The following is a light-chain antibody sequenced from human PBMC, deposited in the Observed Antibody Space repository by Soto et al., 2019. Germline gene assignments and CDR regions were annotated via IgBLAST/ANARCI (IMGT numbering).Light chain of an antibody. CDR1: QSISSW. V-gene: IGKV1-5*01. CDR2: DGS. CDR3: QQSYSTPPLT. Sequence: DIQMTQSPSTLSASVGDRVTIACRASQSISSWLAWYQQKPGKAPKLLIYDGSSFESGVPSRFSGSGSGTEFTLTISSLQPEDFATYYGQQSYSTPPLTFGGGTKVYIK. J-gene: IGKJ4*01.